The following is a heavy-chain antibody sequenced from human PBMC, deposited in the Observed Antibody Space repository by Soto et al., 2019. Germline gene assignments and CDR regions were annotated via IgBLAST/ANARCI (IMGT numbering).Heavy chain of an antibody. V-gene: IGHV1-8*01. D-gene: IGHD3-10*01. J-gene: IGHJ6*02. CDR1: GYTFTTYE. CDR3: ARVGGQLFGDHGMDV. CDR2: MSPGSGNT. Sequence: QVQLVQSGAEVKKPGASVKVSCKASGYTFTTYEINWVRQVPGQGLEWMGWMSPGSGNTGYVDQFRGRVTMTSNTSMTTAYMELSSLRSEDTAVYYCARVGGQLFGDHGMDVWGQGTTVPVSS.